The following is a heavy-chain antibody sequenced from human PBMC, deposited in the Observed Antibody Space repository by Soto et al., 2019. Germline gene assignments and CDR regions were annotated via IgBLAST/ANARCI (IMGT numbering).Heavy chain of an antibody. D-gene: IGHD5-18*01. CDR3: ARDLSNSYGLDY. J-gene: IGHJ4*02. Sequence: PGESLKISCKGSGYSFTSYWIGWVRQMPGKGLEWMGIIYPGDSDTRYSPSFQGQVTISADKSISTAYLQWNSLRAEDTAVYYCARDLSNSYGLDYWGQGTLVTVSS. CDR1: GYSFTSYW. V-gene: IGHV5-51*01. CDR2: IYPGDSDT.